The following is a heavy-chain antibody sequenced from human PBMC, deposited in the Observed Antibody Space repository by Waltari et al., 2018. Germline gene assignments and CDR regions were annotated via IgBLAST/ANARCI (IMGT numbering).Heavy chain of an antibody. CDR1: GGSISSSSYY. CDR3: ASYDFWSGYYFDY. CDR2: IYYSESA. Sequence: QLQLQESGPGLVKPSETLSLTCTVSGGSISSSSYYWGWIRQAPGKGLEWIGSIYYSESAYYNPSLKSRGTISVDTSKNQFSLKLSSVTAADTAVYYCASYDFWSGYYFDYWGQGTLVTVSS. D-gene: IGHD3-3*01. J-gene: IGHJ4*02. V-gene: IGHV4-39*01.